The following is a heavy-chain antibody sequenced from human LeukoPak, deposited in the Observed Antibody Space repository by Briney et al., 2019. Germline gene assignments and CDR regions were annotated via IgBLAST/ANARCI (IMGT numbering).Heavy chain of an antibody. D-gene: IGHD3-22*01. CDR3: ARDRTNYYDSSGYWDY. V-gene: IGHV3-21*01. CDR2: ISSRSSYI. J-gene: IGHJ4*02. CDR1: GFTFSSYS. Sequence: GGSLRLSCAASGFTFSSYSMNWVRQAPGKGLECVSSISSRSSYIYYADSVKGRFTISRDNAKNSLYLQMNSLRAEDTAVYYCARDRTNYYDSSGYWDYRGQGTLVTVSS.